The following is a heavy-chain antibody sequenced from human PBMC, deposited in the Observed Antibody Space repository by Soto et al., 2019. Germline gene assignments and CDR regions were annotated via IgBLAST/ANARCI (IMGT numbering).Heavy chain of an antibody. J-gene: IGHJ4*02. CDR3: ARGHAYSYGYSYYFDY. Sequence: LRLSFAASGFTVSSNFMSWVRQAPGKGLEWVSSLYSAGNTFYADSVKGRFSISRDDSKNTVFLQMNSLGAEDTAVYFCARGHAYSYGYSYYFDYWGQGTLVTVSS. V-gene: IGHV3-53*01. CDR1: GFTVSSNF. D-gene: IGHD5-18*01. CDR2: LYSAGNT.